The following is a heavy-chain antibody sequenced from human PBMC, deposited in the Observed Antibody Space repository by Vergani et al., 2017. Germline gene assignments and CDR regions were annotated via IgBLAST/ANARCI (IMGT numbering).Heavy chain of an antibody. CDR2: IYHSGST. J-gene: IGHJ6*02. V-gene: IGHV4-4*02. D-gene: IGHD1-20*01. CDR3: ERFLTGTTIYYYYGMDV. Sequence: QVQLQESGPGLVKPSGTLSLTCAVSGGSISSSNWWSWVRQPPGKGLEWIGEIYHSGSTNYNPSLKSRVTISVDKSKNQFSLKLRSVTAADTAVYSCERFLTGTTIYYYYGMDVWGQGTTVTVSS. CDR1: GGSISSSNW.